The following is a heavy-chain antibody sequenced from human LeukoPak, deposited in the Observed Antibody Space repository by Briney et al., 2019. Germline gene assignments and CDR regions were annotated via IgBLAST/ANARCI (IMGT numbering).Heavy chain of an antibody. V-gene: IGHV3-48*01. J-gene: IGHJ3*02. Sequence: GGSLTLSCAASGFTFSSYSMNWVRQAPGKGLEWVSYIRSSSSTIYYADSVKGRFTISTDNANNSLYLQMNSLRAEDTAVYYCARSLRNAFDIWGQGAMVTVSS. CDR2: IRSSSSTI. CDR3: ARSLRNAFDI. CDR1: GFTFSSYS. D-gene: IGHD3-3*01.